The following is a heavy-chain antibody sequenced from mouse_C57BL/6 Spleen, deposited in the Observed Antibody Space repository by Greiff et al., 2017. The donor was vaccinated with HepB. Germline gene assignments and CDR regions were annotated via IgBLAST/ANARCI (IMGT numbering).Heavy chain of an antibody. CDR2: IYPGDGDT. CDR3: ARSTERYAMDY. Sequence: VQLQESGPELVKPGASVKISCKASGYAFSSSWMNWVKQRPGKGLEWIGRIYPGDGDTNYNGKFKGKATLTADKSSSTAYMQLSSLTSEDSAVYFCARSTERYAMDYWGQGTSVTVSS. V-gene: IGHV1-82*01. J-gene: IGHJ4*01. CDR1: GYAFSSSW.